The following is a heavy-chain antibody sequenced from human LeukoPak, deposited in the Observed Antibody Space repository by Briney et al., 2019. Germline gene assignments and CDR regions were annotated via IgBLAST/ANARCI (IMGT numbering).Heavy chain of an antibody. D-gene: IGHD3-10*01. J-gene: IGHJ4*02. CDR2: IYYSGST. Sequence: PSETLSLTCTVFGGSTSSSSYYWGWIRQPPGKGLEWIGSIYYSGSTYYNPSLKSRVTISVDTSKNQFSLKLSSVTAADTAVYYCASQDERITMVRGVIRFDYWGQGTLVTVSS. V-gene: IGHV4-39*01. CDR1: GGSTSSSSYY. CDR3: ASQDERITMVRGVIRFDY.